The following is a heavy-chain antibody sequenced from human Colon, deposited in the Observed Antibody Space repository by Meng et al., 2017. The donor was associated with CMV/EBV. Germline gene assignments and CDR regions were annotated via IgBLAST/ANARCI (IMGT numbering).Heavy chain of an antibody. Sequence: GESLKISCAASGLSFSNFWMSWVRQTPGKGLEWVASIQQDGSLTYYVDSVKGRFTISRDNAKKSLSLEMNNVRAEDTAVYYCVRGQGIMYVWGQGTLVTVSS. J-gene: IGHJ4*02. CDR3: VRGQGIMYV. D-gene: IGHD3-16*01. CDR1: GLSFSNFW. CDR2: IQQDGSLT. V-gene: IGHV3-7*01.